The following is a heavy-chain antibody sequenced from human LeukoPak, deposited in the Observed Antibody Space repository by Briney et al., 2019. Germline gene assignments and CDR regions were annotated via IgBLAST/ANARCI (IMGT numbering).Heavy chain of an antibody. CDR1: GFTFSSYG. J-gene: IGHJ4*02. Sequence: GGSLRLSCAASGFTFSSYGMSWVRQAPGKGLEWVSAISGSGGSTYYADSVKGRFTTSRDNSKNTLYLQMNSLRAEDTAVYYCAKGVYQLLFDYWGQGTLVTVSS. D-gene: IGHD2-2*01. V-gene: IGHV3-23*01. CDR3: AKGVYQLLFDY. CDR2: ISGSGGST.